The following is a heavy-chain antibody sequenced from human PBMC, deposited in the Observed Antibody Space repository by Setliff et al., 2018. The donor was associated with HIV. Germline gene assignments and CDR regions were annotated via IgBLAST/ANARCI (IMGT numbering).Heavy chain of an antibody. Sequence: ASVKVSCKASGYTFTSYGISWVRQAPGQGLEWMGWISAYNGNTNYAQKLQGRVTMTTDTSTGTAYMELSSLRSEDTAVYYCATRGRDLGFDYWGQGTLVTVSS. D-gene: IGHD1-1*01. CDR2: ISAYNGNT. CDR3: ATRGRDLGFDY. CDR1: GYTFTSYG. V-gene: IGHV1-18*01. J-gene: IGHJ4*02.